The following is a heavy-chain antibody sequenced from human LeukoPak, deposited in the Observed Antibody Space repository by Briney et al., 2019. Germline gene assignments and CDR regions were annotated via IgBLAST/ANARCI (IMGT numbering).Heavy chain of an antibody. CDR3: ARDFFHGHCGGLSCFLLDY. CDR1: GYTFTSYG. J-gene: IGHJ4*02. Sequence: VASVKVSCKASGYTFTSYGISWVRQAPGQGLEWMGWISANNGNTNYAQKFQGRVTMTTDTSTGTAYMELRSLRSDDTAVYYCARDFFHGHCGGLSCFLLDYWGQGSLVAVSS. V-gene: IGHV1-18*01. D-gene: IGHD2-15*01. CDR2: ISANNGNT.